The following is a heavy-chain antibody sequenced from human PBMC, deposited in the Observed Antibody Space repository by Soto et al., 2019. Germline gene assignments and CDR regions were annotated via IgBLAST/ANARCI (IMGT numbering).Heavy chain of an antibody. CDR2: MYYSGST. D-gene: IGHD3-3*01. V-gene: IGHV4-59*08. J-gene: IGHJ4*02. CDR3: ARVLVEITIFGGVISKHFDY. CDR1: GGSISSYY. Sequence: SETLSLTCTVSGGSISSYYWSWVRQPPGKGLEWIGYMYYSGSTNYNPSLKSRVTISVDTSKNQFSLKLSSVTAADTAVYYCARVLVEITIFGGVISKHFDYWGQGTLVTVSS.